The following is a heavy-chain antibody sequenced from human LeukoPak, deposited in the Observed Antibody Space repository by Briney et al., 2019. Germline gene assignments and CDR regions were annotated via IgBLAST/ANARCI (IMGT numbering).Heavy chain of an antibody. CDR3: AKDRGMTMAGTLDY. J-gene: IGHJ4*02. Sequence: GGSLRLSCAASGFTFSSYGMSWVRQAPGKGLEWVSGISSSFSTYYADSVKGRFTISRDNSKNTLYLQMNSLRAEDTAVYYCAKDRGMTMAGTLDYWGQGTLVTVSS. D-gene: IGHD6-19*01. V-gene: IGHV3-23*01. CDR1: GFTFSSYG. CDR2: ISSSFST.